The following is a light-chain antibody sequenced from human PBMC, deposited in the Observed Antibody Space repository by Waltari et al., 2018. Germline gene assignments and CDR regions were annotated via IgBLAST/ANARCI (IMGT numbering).Light chain of an antibody. CDR2: HAS. CDR3: QHYVRLPAT. J-gene: IGKJ1*01. V-gene: IGKV3-20*01. CDR1: QSVSKY. Sequence: EIVLTQSPGTLSLSPGERVTLSCRASQSVSKYLAWYQQRPGQAPRLLLYHASTRATGIPDRFSGSGSGTDVSLTISRLEPEDFAVYYCQHYVRLPATFGQGTRVEIK.